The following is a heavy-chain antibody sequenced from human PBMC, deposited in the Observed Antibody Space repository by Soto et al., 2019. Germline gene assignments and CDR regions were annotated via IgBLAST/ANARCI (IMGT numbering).Heavy chain of an antibody. Sequence: SETLSLTCTVSGGSISSSSYYWGWIRQPPGKGLEWIGSIYYSGSTYYNPSLKSRVTISVDTSKNQFSLKLSSVTAADTAVYYCARAAVAGEFDYWGQGTLVTVSS. J-gene: IGHJ4*02. D-gene: IGHD6-19*01. CDR3: ARAAVAGEFDY. V-gene: IGHV4-39*01. CDR1: GGSISSSSYY. CDR2: IYYSGST.